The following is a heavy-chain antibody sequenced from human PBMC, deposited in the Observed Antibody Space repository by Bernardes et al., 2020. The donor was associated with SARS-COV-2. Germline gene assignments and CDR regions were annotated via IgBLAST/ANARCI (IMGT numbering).Heavy chain of an antibody. CDR2: ISGSGGST. CDR1: GFTFSSYV. J-gene: IGHJ6*02. V-gene: IGHV3-23*01. D-gene: IGHD1-26*01. Sequence: GGSLRLSCAASGFTFSSYVMTWVRQAPGKGLEWVSSISGSGGSTYYDASVKGRFTISRDNSKNTLNLQMNSLRAEDTAEYYCAKDEGDIVGATWLNGMDVWGQGTTVTVSS. CDR3: AKDEGDIVGATWLNGMDV.